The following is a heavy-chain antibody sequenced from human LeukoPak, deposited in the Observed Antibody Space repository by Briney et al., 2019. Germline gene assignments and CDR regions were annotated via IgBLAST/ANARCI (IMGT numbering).Heavy chain of an antibody. CDR3: ARERNSGSSLDI. D-gene: IGHD6-6*01. J-gene: IGHJ3*02. CDR1: GYTFTGYY. Sequence: ASVTVSCKASGYTFTGYYIHWVRPAPGQGREWMGWIYPYSGDTNYAQNFQGRVTMTRDTSISTAYMELSSLKSDDTAVYYCARERNSGSSLDIWGQGTMLTVSS. V-gene: IGHV1-2*02. CDR2: IYPYSGDT.